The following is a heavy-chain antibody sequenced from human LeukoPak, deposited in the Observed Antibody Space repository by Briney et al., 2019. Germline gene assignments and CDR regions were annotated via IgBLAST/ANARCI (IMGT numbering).Heavy chain of an antibody. V-gene: IGHV4-39*01. CDR3: ARHLGYCSTSSCYPYFDP. CDR1: GGSISSSGYY. CDR2: IYYSGTT. J-gene: IGHJ5*02. Sequence: SETLSLTCTVSGGSISSSGYYWGWIRQPPGKGLEWIGSIYYSGTTYYNPSLKSRVTMSVDTSKNQFSLKVSSVTAADTAVYYCARHLGYCSTSSCYPYFDPWGQGTLVTVSS. D-gene: IGHD2-2*01.